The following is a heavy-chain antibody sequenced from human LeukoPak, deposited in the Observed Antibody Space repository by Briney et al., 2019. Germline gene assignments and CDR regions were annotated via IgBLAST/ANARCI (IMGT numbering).Heavy chain of an antibody. J-gene: IGHJ4*02. CDR3: TRDTDGSLDY. Sequence: GGSLRLSCGASGFTFSNYAMNWVRQAPGKGLEWVANIKQDGSTKHYADSLKGRFTISRDNPKNSLYLQMNNLRADDTAVYYCTRDTDGSLDYWGQGILVTVAS. CDR1: GFTFSNYA. V-gene: IGHV3-7*01. D-gene: IGHD1-26*01. CDR2: IKQDGSTK.